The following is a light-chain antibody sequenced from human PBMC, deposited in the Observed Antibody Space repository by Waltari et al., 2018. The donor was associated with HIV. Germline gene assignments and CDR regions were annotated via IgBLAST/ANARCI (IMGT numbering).Light chain of an antibody. V-gene: IGKV3-15*01. J-gene: IGKJ4*01. CDR3: QQYDVWPLT. Sequence: DIVLTQSPATLSVFPGVRATLSCRASESVGLNLAWYQQRPGQPPKLLVYGASTRTSDTSTRFSARGSGTEFTLTITSIRPEDFATYFCQQYDVWPLTFGGGT. CDR1: ESVGLN. CDR2: GAS.